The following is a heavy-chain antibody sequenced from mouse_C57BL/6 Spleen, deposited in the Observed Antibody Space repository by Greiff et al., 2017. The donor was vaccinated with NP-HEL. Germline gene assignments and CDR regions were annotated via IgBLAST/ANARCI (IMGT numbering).Heavy chain of an antibody. J-gene: IGHJ2*01. CDR1: GFSLRTSGLG. CDR2: IYWDDDK. V-gene: IGHV8-12*01. D-gene: IGHD4-1*01. CDR3: ARRATYWDLFDY. Sequence: QVTLKESGPGILQSSQTLSLTCSFPGFSLRTSGLGVSWIRQPSGKGLEWLAHIYWDDDKRYNPSLKSRLTISTDTSRNQVFLKITSVDTADTATYYCARRATYWDLFDYWGQGTTLTVSS.